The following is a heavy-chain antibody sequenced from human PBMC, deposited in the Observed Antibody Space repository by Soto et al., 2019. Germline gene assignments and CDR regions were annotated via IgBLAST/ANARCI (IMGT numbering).Heavy chain of an antibody. CDR3: ARWTSRGCYDS. J-gene: IGHJ4*02. Sequence: QVQLVQSGSEVKKPGASVRVSCRTSGSTFAANYIHWVRQAPGKGLEWMGWINPKSDETKFSQKFQGRVALTKDTTSNTVHLDVANLRSEDTAVYYCARWTSRGCYDSWGQGTLITASS. D-gene: IGHD3-16*01. CDR2: INPKSDET. V-gene: IGHV1-2*02. CDR1: GSTFAANY.